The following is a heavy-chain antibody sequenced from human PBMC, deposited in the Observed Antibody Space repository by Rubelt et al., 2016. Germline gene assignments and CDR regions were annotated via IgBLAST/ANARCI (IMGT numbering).Heavy chain of an antibody. CDR3: AIVVVPATYGMDV. CDR1: GGSISSSSYY. Sequence: QLQLQESGPGLVKPSETLSLTCTVSGGSISSSSYYWSWIRQPPGKGLEWIGYIYYSGSTNYNPSLQVRVTISVDTSKNQFSLKLGSVTAADTAVYYCAIVVVPATYGMDVWGQGTTVTVSS. D-gene: IGHD2-2*01. V-gene: IGHV4-61*01. CDR2: IYYSGST. J-gene: IGHJ6*02.